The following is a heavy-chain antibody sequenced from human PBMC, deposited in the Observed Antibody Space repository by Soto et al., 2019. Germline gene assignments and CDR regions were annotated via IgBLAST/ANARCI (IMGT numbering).Heavy chain of an antibody. CDR3: ARDAAAGLNDY. CDR2: ISAYNGNT. V-gene: IGHV1-18*01. D-gene: IGHD6-13*01. J-gene: IGHJ4*02. Sequence: QVQLVQSGAEVKKPGASVKVSCKASGYTFTSYGISWVRQAPGQGLEWMGWISAYNGNTKYAQKFQGSATMTPETSTSTAYMEVRSRRSDDTAVYYCARDAAAGLNDYWGQGTLVTVSS. CDR1: GYTFTSYG.